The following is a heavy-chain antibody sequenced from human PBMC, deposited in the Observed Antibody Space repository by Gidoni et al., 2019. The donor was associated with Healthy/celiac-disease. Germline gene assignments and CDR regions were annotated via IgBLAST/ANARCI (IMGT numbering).Heavy chain of an antibody. CDR1: GFTFRSYG. CDR2: RWYDGSNK. V-gene: IGHV3-33*01. CDR3: ASLSGELLYLLPIYGMDV. D-gene: IGHD1-26*01. J-gene: IGHJ6*02. Sequence: QVQLVESGGGVVQPGRSLRLSCPASGFTFRSYGLHWVRKAPGTGLEWVAVRWYDGSNKYCADSVKGRFTISRDKSKNTLNLQMNSLRAEDTAVYYCASLSGELLYLLPIYGMDVWGQGTTVTVSS.